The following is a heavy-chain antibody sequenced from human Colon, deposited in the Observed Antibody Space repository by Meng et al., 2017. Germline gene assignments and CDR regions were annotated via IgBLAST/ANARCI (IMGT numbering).Heavy chain of an antibody. V-gene: IGHV4-61*01. CDR3: ARGGPVAVAGSDY. CDR2: IYYTGST. D-gene: IGHD6-19*01. J-gene: IGHJ4*02. Sequence: SQTLSLTCNVSGVSVRSGSYYWNWIRQPPGKTLEWLGYIYYTGSTTYNPSLQSRVTISLDTANNQFSLTLRAVTAADTAVYYCARGGPVAVAGSDYWGQGTLVTVSS. CDR1: GVSVRSGSYY.